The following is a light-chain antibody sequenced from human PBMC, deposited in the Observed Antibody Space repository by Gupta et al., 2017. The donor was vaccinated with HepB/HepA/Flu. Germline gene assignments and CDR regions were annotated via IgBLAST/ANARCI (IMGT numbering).Light chain of an antibody. V-gene: IGKV1-39*01. CDR1: QSISSY. CDR2: AAS. J-gene: IGKJ1*01. Sequence: DIQMTQSPSSLSASVGDRVTITCRASQSISSYLNWYQQKPGKAPKLLIYAASSLQSGVPSRFSGSGSGTDFTLTISRLQPEDFATYYCQQSDSTLPTFGQGTKVEIK. CDR3: QQSDSTLPT.